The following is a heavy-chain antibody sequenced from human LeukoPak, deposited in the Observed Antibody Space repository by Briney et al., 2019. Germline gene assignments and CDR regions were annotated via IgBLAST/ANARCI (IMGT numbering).Heavy chain of an antibody. CDR3: ARDRGYSYGSDY. CDR2: IYHSGST. Sequence: SETLSLTCTVSGYSISSGYYWGWIRQPPGKGLEWIGSIYHSGSTYYNPSLKSRVTISVDTSKNQFSLKLSSVTAADTAVYYCARDRGYSYGSDYWGQGTLVTVSS. CDR1: GYSISSGYY. V-gene: IGHV4-38-2*02. J-gene: IGHJ4*02. D-gene: IGHD5-18*01.